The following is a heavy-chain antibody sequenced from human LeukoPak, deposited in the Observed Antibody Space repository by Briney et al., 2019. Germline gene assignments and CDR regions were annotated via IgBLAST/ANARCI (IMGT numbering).Heavy chain of an antibody. D-gene: IGHD2-2*01. J-gene: IGHJ4*02. CDR2: IHQDGSIR. V-gene: IGHV3-7*01. CDR3: ARTNAWHPGDY. Sequence: GGSLRLSCAASGFIFSSYWMTWVRQAPGKGLEWVANIHQDGSIRYYVGSVQGRFTISRDNAKNSLYLQMYSLRAEDTAVYYCARTNAWHPGDYWGQGTLVTVSS. CDR1: GFIFSSYW.